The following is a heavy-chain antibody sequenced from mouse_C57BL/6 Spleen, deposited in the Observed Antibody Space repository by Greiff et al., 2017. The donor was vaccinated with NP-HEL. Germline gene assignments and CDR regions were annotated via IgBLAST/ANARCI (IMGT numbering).Heavy chain of an antibody. CDR2: IYPGSGNT. CDR3: ARRIYGWDSLDY. CDR1: GYTFTDYY. Sequence: VQLQQSGAELVRPGASVKLSCKASGYTFTDYYINWVKQRPGQGLEWIARIYPGSGNTYYNEKFKGKATLTAEKSSSTAYMQLSSLTSEDSAVYFCARRIYGWDSLDYWGQGTTLTVSS. D-gene: IGHD1-1*01. J-gene: IGHJ2*01. V-gene: IGHV1-76*01.